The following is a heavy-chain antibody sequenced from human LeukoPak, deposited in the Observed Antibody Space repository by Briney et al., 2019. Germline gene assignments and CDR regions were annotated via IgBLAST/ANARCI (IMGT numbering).Heavy chain of an antibody. CDR2: ISASGINT. CDR1: GFTFSNYA. D-gene: IGHD2-2*01. J-gene: IGHJ3*01. V-gene: IGHV3-23*01. Sequence: GGSLRLSCAASGFTFSNYAVSWVRQAPGKGLEWISGISASGINTYSADSVKGRFTISRDNSKNTLSLQMSSLRAEDTAVYYCARGTCTSCGMVWGQGTMVTVSS. CDR3: ARGTCTSCGMV.